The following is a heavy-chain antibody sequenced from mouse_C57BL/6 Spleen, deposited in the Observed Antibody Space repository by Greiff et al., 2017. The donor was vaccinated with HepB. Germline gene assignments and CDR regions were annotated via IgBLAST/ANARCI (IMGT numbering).Heavy chain of an antibody. J-gene: IGHJ3*01. D-gene: IGHD2-12*01. CDR2: INPSSGYT. V-gene: IGHV1-4*01. CDR3: ARGDDAGTWFAY. CDR1: GYTFTSYT. Sequence: QVQLQQSGAELARPGASVKMSCKASGYTFTSYTMHWVKQRPGQGLEWIGYINPSSGYTKYNQKFKDKATLTADKSSSTAYMQLSSLTSEDSAVYYCARGDDAGTWFAYWGQGTLVTVSA.